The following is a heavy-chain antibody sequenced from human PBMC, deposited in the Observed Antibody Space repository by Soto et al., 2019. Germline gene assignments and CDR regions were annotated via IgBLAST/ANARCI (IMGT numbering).Heavy chain of an antibody. Sequence: PSETLSLTCAVSGGSISSGGYSWSWIRQPPGKGLECIGYIYHSRSTYYNPSLKSRVTISVDRSKNQFSLKLSSLSAADTAVYYCAREPRLGYWGQGTLVTVSS. V-gene: IGHV4-30-2*01. J-gene: IGHJ4*02. CDR3: AREPRLGY. CDR1: GGSISSGGYS. CDR2: IYHSRST.